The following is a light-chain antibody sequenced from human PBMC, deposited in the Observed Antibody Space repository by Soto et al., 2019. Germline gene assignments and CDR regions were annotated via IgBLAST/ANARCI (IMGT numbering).Light chain of an antibody. CDR2: EGS. CDR3: CSYAGSSTWV. V-gene: IGLV2-23*01. J-gene: IGLJ3*02. CDR1: SSDVGIYNL. Sequence: QSALTQPASVSGSPGQSITISCTGTSSDVGIYNLVSWYQQHPGKAPKLMIYEGSQRPSGVSNRFSGSKSGNTASLTISGLQAEDEADYYCCSYAGSSTWVFGGGTKVTVL.